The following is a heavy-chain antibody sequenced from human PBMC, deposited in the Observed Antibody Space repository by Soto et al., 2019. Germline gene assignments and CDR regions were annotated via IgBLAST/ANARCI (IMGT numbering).Heavy chain of an antibody. V-gene: IGHV1-69*01. CDR2: IIPIFGTA. CDR3: ARDLDTAMSSYYGMDV. J-gene: IGHJ6*02. Sequence: QVQLVQSGAEVKKPGSSVKVSCKASGATFSSYAISWVRQAPGQGLEWMGGIIPIFGTANYAQKFQGRVTITADESTSTGYMELSSLRSEDTAVYYCARDLDTAMSSYYGMDVWGQGTTVTVSS. D-gene: IGHD5-18*01. CDR1: GATFSSYA.